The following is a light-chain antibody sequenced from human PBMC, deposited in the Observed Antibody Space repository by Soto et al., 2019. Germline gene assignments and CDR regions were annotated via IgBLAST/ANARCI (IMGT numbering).Light chain of an antibody. Sequence: QSVLTQPPSVSAAPGQRVTISCNGSNSNIGAHYEVHWYQQFPGTAPKLLISNNTNRPSGVPDRFSGSRSGTSASLAITGLQSEDEADYYCQSYDSSLSGSEVFGNGTKLTVL. J-gene: IGLJ1*01. CDR2: NNT. CDR1: NSNIGAHYE. V-gene: IGLV1-40*01. CDR3: QSYDSSLSGSEV.